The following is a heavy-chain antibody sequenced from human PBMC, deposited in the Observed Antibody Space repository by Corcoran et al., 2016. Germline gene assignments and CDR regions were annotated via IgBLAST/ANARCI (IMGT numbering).Heavy chain of an antibody. J-gene: IGHJ4*02. V-gene: IGHV3-7*01. D-gene: IGHD5-18*01. CDR1: GFTFSSYW. Sequence: EVQLVESGGGLVQPGGSLRLSCAASGFTFSSYWMSWVRQAPGKGLEWVANIKQDGSEKYYVDSVKGRFTISRDNAKNSLYLQMNSLRAEDTAVYYGARGLGYSRLWYWGQGTLVTVSS. CDR2: IKQDGSEK. CDR3: ARGLGYSRLWY.